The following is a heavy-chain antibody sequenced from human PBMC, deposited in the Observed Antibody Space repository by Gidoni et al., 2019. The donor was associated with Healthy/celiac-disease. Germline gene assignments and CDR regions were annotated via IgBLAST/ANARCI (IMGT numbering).Heavy chain of an antibody. Sequence: QVQLVQSGAEVKKPGASVKVSCKASGHTFTSYYMHWVRQAPGQGLEWMGIINPSGGSTSYAQKFQGRVTMTRDTSTSTVYMELSSLRSEDTAVYYCAREIQANSGLDAFDIWGQGTMVTVSS. V-gene: IGHV1-46*01. D-gene: IGHD1-26*01. CDR2: INPSGGST. J-gene: IGHJ3*02. CDR1: GHTFTSYY. CDR3: AREIQANSGLDAFDI.